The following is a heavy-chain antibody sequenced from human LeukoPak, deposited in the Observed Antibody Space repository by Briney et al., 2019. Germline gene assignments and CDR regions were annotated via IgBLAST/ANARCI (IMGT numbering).Heavy chain of an antibody. V-gene: IGHV3-74*01. Sequence: GGSLRLSCAASGFPFSSYWMHWVRQAPGKGLVWVSRINSDGSSTSYADSVKGRFTISRDNAKNTLYLQMNSLRAEDTAVYYCARLAAATTFRIYYYYYMDVWGKGTTVTVSS. CDR1: GFPFSSYW. CDR3: ARLAAATTFRIYYYYYMDV. J-gene: IGHJ6*03. CDR2: INSDGSST. D-gene: IGHD6-13*01.